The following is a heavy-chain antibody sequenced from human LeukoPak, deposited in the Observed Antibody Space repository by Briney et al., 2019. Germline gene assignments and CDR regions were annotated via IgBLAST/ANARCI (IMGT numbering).Heavy chain of an antibody. J-gene: IGHJ6*02. D-gene: IGHD6-13*01. V-gene: IGHV3-23*01. CDR3: AKRGVAAAFDV. CDR1: GFTFNSYA. CDR2: ISGSGGST. Sequence: GGSLRLSCAASGFTFNSYAMSWVRQAPGKGLEWISAISGSGGSTYYADSVKGRFTISRDNSKNTLHLQMNSLRVEDTAVYYCAKRGVAAAFDVWGQGTTVTVSS.